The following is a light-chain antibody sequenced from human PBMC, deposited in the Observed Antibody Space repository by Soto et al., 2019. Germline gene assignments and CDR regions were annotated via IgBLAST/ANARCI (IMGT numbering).Light chain of an antibody. CDR3: QSWATGIRV. J-gene: IGLJ3*02. CDR1: SGHSSYA. CDR2: LNDDGSH. V-gene: IGLV4-69*01. Sequence: QSVLTQSPSASASLGASVKLTCTLSSGHSSYAIAWHQQQPQKGPRYLMKLNDDGSHTKGDGIPDRFSGSSSGAERYLTISSLQSEDEADYYCQSWATGIRVFGGGTKLTVL.